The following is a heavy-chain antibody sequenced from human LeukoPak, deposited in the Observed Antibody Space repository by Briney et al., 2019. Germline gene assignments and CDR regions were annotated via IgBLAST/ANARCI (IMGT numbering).Heavy chain of an antibody. V-gene: IGHV4-4*07. CDR2: IYTSGST. CDR3: ARTTVDYYGSGSYSLRGYFDY. D-gene: IGHD3-10*01. CDR1: GGSISSYY. Sequence: SETLSLTCTVSGGSISSYYWSWIRQPAGKGLEWIGRIYTSGSTNYNPSLKSRVTMSVDTSKNQFSLKLSSVTAADTAVYYCARTTVDYYGSGSYSLRGYFDYWGQGTLVTVSS. J-gene: IGHJ4*02.